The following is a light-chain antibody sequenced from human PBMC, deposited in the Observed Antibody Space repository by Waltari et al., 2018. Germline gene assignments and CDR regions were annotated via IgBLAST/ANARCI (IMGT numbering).Light chain of an antibody. V-gene: IGKV3-11*01. Sequence: IVLTQSPGTLSVFPGERATLPCRASQSVGRYLAWYQQRPGQAPRLLIYDNSTRATGVPARFSGSGSGTDFTLTISSPEPEDSAVYYCQQRSVWPPVTFGPGTRLEIK. CDR1: QSVGRY. CDR2: DNS. J-gene: IGKJ5*01. CDR3: QQRSVWPPVT.